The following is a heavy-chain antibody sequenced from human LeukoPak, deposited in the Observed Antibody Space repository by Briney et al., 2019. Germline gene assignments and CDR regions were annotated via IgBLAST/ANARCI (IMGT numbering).Heavy chain of an antibody. V-gene: IGHV1-2*02. Sequence: ASVNVSCKASVYSFSGFYMHWVRQAPGQGLEWMGWIIPNTGGTNYAQKFQGRVTMTRDTTISTAYMELSSLRSDDTAVYYCAREWLIVVTGTGHLDYWGQGTLVTVSS. CDR1: VYSFSGFY. J-gene: IGHJ4*02. CDR2: IIPNTGGT. CDR3: AREWLIVVTGTGHLDY. D-gene: IGHD6-19*01.